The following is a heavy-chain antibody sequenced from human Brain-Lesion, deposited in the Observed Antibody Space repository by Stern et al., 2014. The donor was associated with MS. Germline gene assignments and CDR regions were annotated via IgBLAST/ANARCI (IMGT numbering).Heavy chain of an antibody. CDR1: GFTFDDYA. CDR3: ARDITGSSAYFAY. Sequence: QLVESGGDLVQPGRSLRLSCAAFGFTFDDYAMHWVRQAPGKGLGRVAGISWNSGTIGYADSVKGRFTTSRDNSYSSLYLQMNSLRPEDTALYYCARDITGSSAYFAYWGQGTLVTVSS. V-gene: IGHV3-9*01. D-gene: IGHD1-14*01. CDR2: ISWNSGTI. J-gene: IGHJ4*02.